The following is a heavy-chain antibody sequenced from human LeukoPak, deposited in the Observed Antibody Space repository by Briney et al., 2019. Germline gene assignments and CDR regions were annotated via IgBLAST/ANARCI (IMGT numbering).Heavy chain of an antibody. CDR3: ARALFGVVPYSPYYYYYMDV. V-gene: IGHV4-61*02. Sequence: SETLSLTCTVSGGSISSGSYYWSWIRQPAGKGLEWIGRIYTSGSTNYNPSLKSRLTISVDTSKNQFSLKLSSVTAADTAVYYCARALFGVVPYSPYYYYYMDVWGKGTTVTVSS. J-gene: IGHJ6*03. D-gene: IGHD3-3*01. CDR2: IYTSGST. CDR1: GGSISSGSYY.